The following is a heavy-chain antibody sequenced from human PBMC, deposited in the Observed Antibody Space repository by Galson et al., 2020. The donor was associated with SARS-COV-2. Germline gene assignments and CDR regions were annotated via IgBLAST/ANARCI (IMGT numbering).Heavy chain of an antibody. CDR3: AKTAALYYDFWSGYSYFDY. J-gene: IGHJ4*02. D-gene: IGHD3-3*01. V-gene: IGHV3-30*18. CDR2: ISNDGSNK. Sequence: TGGSLRLSCAATGFTFSSYGMHWVRQAPGKGLERMANISNDGSNKYYADSVKGRFTISRDNSKNTQYLQMNSLRAEDTAVYYCAKTAALYYDFWSGYSYFDYWGQGTLVTVSS. CDR1: GFTFSSYG.